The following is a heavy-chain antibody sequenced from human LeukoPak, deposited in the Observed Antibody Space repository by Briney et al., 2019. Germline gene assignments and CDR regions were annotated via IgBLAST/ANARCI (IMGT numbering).Heavy chain of an antibody. CDR2: FDPEDGET. CDR1: GYTLTELS. Sequence: SVKVSCKVSGYTLTELSMHWVRQAPAKGLEWMGGFDPEDGETIYAQKFQGRVTMTEETSTDTAYMELSSLRSEDTAVYYCATVGFDYWGQGTLVTVSS. V-gene: IGHV1-24*01. J-gene: IGHJ4*02. CDR3: ATVGFDY.